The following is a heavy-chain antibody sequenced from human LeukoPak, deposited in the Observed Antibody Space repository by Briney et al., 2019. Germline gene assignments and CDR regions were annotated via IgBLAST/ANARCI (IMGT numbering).Heavy chain of an antibody. CDR3: AKQYSSGWYLFDY. D-gene: IGHD6-19*01. V-gene: IGHV3-30*04. CDR2: ISYDGSNK. J-gene: IGHJ4*02. Sequence: GGSLRLSCAASGFTFSSYAMHWVRQAPGKGLEWVAVISYDGSNKYYADSVKGRFTISRDNSKNTLYLQMNSLRAEDTAVYYCAKQYSSGWYLFDYWGQGTLVTVSS. CDR1: GFTFSSYA.